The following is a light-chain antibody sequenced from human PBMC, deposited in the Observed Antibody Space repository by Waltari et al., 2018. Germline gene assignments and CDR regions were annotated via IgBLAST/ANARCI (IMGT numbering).Light chain of an antibody. CDR3: QQRSNWPPVT. Sequence: DIVLTQSPGTLSLSPGERAALSCRARQSRGSYLAWSQQRSGQAPRLLIYDASNRATGIPARFSGSGSGTDFTLTISSLEPEDFAVYYCQQRSNWPPVTFGQGTRLEIK. CDR2: DAS. V-gene: IGKV3-11*01. CDR1: QSRGSY. J-gene: IGKJ5*01.